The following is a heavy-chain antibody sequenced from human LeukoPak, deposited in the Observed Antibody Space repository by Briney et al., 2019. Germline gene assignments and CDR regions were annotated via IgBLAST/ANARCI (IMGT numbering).Heavy chain of an antibody. CDR2: ISYDGSNK. Sequence: GGSLRLSCAASGFTFSSYGMHWVRQAPGKGLEWVAVISYDGSNKYYADSVKGRFTISRDNSKNTLYLQMNSLRAEDTAVYFCAGRHCSRGGCYFAGADPFDYWGQGTLVTVSS. D-gene: IGHD2-15*01. CDR3: AGRHCSRGGCYFAGADPFDY. CDR1: GFTFSSYG. V-gene: IGHV3-30*03. J-gene: IGHJ4*02.